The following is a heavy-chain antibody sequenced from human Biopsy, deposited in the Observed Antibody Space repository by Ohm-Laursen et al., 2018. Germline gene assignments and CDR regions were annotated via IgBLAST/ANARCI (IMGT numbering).Heavy chain of an antibody. CDR2: INGSGGST. J-gene: IGHJ4*02. D-gene: IGHD2-2*02. CDR3: AKGGYCTTTSCYMDVDY. V-gene: IGHV3-23*01. CDR1: GFSFDNYA. Sequence: SLRLSCAASGFSFDNYAMNWVRQAPGKGLEWASTINGSGGSTYYADSVKGRFTISRDASKNTLYLLMNSLRAEDTAMYYCAKGGYCTTTSCYMDVDYWGQGTLVTVSS.